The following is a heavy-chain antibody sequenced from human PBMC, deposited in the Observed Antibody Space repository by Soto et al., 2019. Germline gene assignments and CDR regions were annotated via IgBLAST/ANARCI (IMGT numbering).Heavy chain of an antibody. CDR3: ARGGFGEVVNG. CDR2: INPSSGTT. J-gene: IGHJ4*02. Sequence: GASVKVSCKASGYSFTTYYIQWVRHAPGQGPEWLGIINPSSGTTRYAQKFQGRVTMTRNTSISTAYMELSSLRSEDTAVYYCARGGFGEVVNGWGQGTLVTVSS. D-gene: IGHD3-10*01. CDR1: GYSFTTYY. V-gene: IGHV1-46*01.